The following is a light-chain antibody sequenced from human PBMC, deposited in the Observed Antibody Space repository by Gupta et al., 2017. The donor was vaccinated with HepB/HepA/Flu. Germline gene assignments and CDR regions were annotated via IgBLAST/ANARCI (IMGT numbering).Light chain of an antibody. J-gene: IGLJ2*01. CDR3: SSYAGSNNLV. V-gene: IGLV2-8*01. Sequence: QSALTQPPSASGSPGQSVTISCTGTSSDVGGYNYVSWDQQHPGKAPKLMIYEVSKRPSGVPDRFSGSKSGNTASLTVSVLQAEDEADYYCSSYAGSNNLVFGGGTKLTVL. CDR2: EVS. CDR1: SSDVGGYNY.